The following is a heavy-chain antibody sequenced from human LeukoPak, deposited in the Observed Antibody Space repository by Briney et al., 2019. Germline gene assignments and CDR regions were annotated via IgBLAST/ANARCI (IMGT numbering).Heavy chain of an antibody. CDR3: AKFITGGDAFDI. D-gene: IGHD1-20*01. J-gene: IGHJ3*02. V-gene: IGHV4-34*01. CDR2: INHSGST. CDR1: GGSFSGYY. Sequence: SETLSLTCAVYGGSFSGYYWSWIRQPPGKGLEWIGEINHSGSTNYNPSLKSRVTISVDTSKNQFSLKLSSVTAADAAVYYCAKFITGGDAFDIWGQGTMVTVSS.